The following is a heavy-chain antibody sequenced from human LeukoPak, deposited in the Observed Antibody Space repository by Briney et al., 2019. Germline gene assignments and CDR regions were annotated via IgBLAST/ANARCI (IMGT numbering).Heavy chain of an antibody. Sequence: SQTLSLTCTVSGGSISSGGYYWSWIRQPPGKGLEWIGYIYHSGSTYYNPSLKSRVTISVDRSKNQFSLKLSSVTAADTAVYYCARDLGYSGPSYFDYWGQGTLVTVSS. D-gene: IGHD5-12*01. CDR1: GGSISSGGYY. CDR3: ARDLGYSGPSYFDY. J-gene: IGHJ4*02. CDR2: IYHSGST. V-gene: IGHV4-30-2*01.